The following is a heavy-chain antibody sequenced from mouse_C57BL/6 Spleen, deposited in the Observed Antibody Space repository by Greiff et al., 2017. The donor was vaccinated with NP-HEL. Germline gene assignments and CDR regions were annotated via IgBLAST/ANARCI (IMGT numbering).Heavy chain of an antibody. J-gene: IGHJ2*01. Sequence: QVQLQQPGAELVMPGASVKLSCKASGYTFTSYWMHWVKQRPGQGLEWIGEIDPSDSDTNYNQKFKGKSTLTVDKSSSTAYMQLSSLTSEDSAVYYCARGLLSSYYFDYWGQGTTLTVSS. CDR1: GYTFTSYW. CDR3: ARGLLSSYYFDY. D-gene: IGHD2-1*01. V-gene: IGHV1-69*01. CDR2: IDPSDSDT.